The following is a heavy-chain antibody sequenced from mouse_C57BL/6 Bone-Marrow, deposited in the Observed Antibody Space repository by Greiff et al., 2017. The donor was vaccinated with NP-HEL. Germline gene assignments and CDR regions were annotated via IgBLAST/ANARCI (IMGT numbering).Heavy chain of an antibody. J-gene: IGHJ1*03. D-gene: IGHD1-1*01. CDR3: ARWYYYGSSYPLYWYFDV. Sequence: QVQLKQSGAELARPGASVKLSCKASGYTFTSYGISWVKQRTGQGLEWIGEIYPRSGNTYYNEKFKGKATLTADKSSSTAYMELRSLTSEDSAVYFCARWYYYGSSYPLYWYFDVWGTGTTVTVSS. CDR2: IYPRSGNT. CDR1: GYTFTSYG. V-gene: IGHV1-81*01.